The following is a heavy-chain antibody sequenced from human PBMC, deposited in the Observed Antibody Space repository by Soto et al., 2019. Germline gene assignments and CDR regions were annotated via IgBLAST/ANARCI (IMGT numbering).Heavy chain of an antibody. D-gene: IGHD3-10*01. CDR2: IKEDGSEE. J-gene: IGHJ3*02. V-gene: IGHV3-7*01. CDR1: GFAFSNYW. Sequence: GGSLRLSCAASGFAFSNYWMSWVRQAPGKGLEWVANIKEDGSEEYYAGSLKGRFTIFRDNAKNSLYLQVNSLRAEDTAVYYCATQKEDGSQNSNHAFDIWGQGTMVTVSS. CDR3: ATQKEDGSQNSNHAFDI.